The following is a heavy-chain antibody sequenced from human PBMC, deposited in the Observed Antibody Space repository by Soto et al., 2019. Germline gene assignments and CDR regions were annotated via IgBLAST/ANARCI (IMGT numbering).Heavy chain of an antibody. J-gene: IGHJ4*02. CDR1: GFTFSSYW. Sequence: GGTLRPSCAASGFTFSSYWMIWIRQAPGKGLEWVANIKQDGSEKYYVDSVKGRFTISRDNAKNSLYLQMNSLRAEDTAVYYCARDQYYYDSSGLDYWGQGTLVTV. D-gene: IGHD3-22*01. V-gene: IGHV3-7*01. CDR2: IKQDGSEK. CDR3: ARDQYYYDSSGLDY.